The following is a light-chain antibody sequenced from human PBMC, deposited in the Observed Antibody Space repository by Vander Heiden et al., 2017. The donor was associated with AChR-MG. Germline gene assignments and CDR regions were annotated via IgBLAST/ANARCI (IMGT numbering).Light chain of an antibody. J-gene: IGKJ2*01. Sequence: DIVMTQSPLSLPVTHGEPASISCRSSQSLLHSNGYNYLDWYLQKPGQSPQLLIYLGSNRASGVPDRFSGSGSGTDFTLKISRVEAEDVGVYYCRQALQTPYTFGQGTKLDIK. CDR1: QSLLHSNGYNY. V-gene: IGKV2-28*01. CDR2: LGS. CDR3: RQALQTPYT.